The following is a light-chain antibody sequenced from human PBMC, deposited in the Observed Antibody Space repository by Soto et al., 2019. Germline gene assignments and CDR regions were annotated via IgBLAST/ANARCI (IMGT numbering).Light chain of an antibody. Sequence: EIVLTQSPGTLSLSPGERATLSCRASQSGSSSYLAWYQQKPGQAPRLLIYGASSRATGIPDRFSGSGSGTDFTLTISRLEPEAFAVYYCQQYDSSPITFGQGTRLEIK. V-gene: IGKV3-20*01. CDR1: QSGSSSY. CDR2: GAS. J-gene: IGKJ5*01. CDR3: QQYDSSPIT.